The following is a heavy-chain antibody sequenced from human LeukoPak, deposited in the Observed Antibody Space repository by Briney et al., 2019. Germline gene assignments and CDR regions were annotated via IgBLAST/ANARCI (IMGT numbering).Heavy chain of an antibody. CDR2: IYSGGST. J-gene: IGHJ1*01. Sequence: GGSLRLSCAASGFSVRSNYMSWVRQAPGKGLEWASVIYSGGSTYYADSVKGRFTISRDNSKNTLYLQMKSLRAEDTAVYYCARTDETAPAEDFQHWGQGTLVTVSS. CDR3: ARTDETAPAEDFQH. D-gene: IGHD2-21*02. V-gene: IGHV3-53*01. CDR1: GFSVRSNY.